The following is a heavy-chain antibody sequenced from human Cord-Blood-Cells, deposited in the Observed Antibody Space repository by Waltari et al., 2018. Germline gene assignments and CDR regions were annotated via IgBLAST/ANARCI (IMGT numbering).Heavy chain of an antibody. J-gene: IGHJ2*01. D-gene: IGHD3-10*01. Sequence: QVPLVQFGAEVKKPGASVQVSCMVSGYTLTELSIHWVRQAPGKGLEWMGGFDPEDGETIYAQKFQGRVTMTKDTSTDTAYMELSSLRSEDTAVYYCATSWQKGYFDLWGRGTLVTVSS. CDR3: ATSWQKGYFDL. CDR2: FDPEDGET. CDR1: GYTLTELS. V-gene: IGHV1-24*01.